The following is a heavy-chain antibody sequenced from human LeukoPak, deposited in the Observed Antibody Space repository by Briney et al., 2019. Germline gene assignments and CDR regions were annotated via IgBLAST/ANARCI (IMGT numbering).Heavy chain of an antibody. Sequence: PSQTLSLTCTVSGGSISSGGYYWSWIRQHPGKGLEWIGYIYYSGSTNYNPPLKSRVTISVDTSKNQFSLKLSSVTAADTAVYYCARAMDDSSVPRSRWYFDLWGRGTLVTVSS. CDR3: ARAMDDSSVPRSRWYFDL. V-gene: IGHV4-31*03. D-gene: IGHD3-22*01. J-gene: IGHJ2*01. CDR2: IYYSGST. CDR1: GGSISSGGYY.